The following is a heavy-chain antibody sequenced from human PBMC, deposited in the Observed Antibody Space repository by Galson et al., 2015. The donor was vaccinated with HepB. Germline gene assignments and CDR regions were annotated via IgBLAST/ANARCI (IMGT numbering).Heavy chain of an antibody. J-gene: IGHJ4*01. V-gene: IGHV1-18*01. Sequence: QSGAEVKKPGASVKVSCKASGYTFTSYGISWVRQAPGQGLEWMGWISAYNGNTNYAQKLQGRVTMATDTSTSTAYMELRSLRSDDTAVYYCARDLVTTLDYGDYPYYFDYWGQGTLVTVSS. D-gene: IGHD4-17*01. CDR1: GYTFTSYG. CDR3: ARDLVTTLDYGDYPYYFDY. CDR2: ISAYNGNT.